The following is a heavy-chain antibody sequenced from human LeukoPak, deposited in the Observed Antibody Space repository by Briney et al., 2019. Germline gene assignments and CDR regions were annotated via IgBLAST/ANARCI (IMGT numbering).Heavy chain of an antibody. CDR2: IWYDGSNK. CDR1: GFTFSSYG. J-gene: IGHJ6*02. CDR3: ARDLPAITMVRGVIISKPGGMDV. D-gene: IGHD3-10*01. V-gene: IGHV3-33*01. Sequence: PGGSLRLSCAASGFTFSSYGMHWVRPAPGKGVEWVAVIWYDGSNKYYADSVKGRFTISRDNSKNTLYLQMNSLRAEDTAVYYCARDLPAITMVRGVIISKPGGMDVWGQGTTVTVSS.